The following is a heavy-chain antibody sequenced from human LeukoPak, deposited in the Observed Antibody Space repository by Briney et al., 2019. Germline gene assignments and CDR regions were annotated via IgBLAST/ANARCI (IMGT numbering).Heavy chain of an antibody. J-gene: IGHJ4*02. CDR1: GYTFTSYG. CDR2: ISAYNGNT. D-gene: IGHD3-3*01. Sequence: GASVKVSCKASGYTFTSYGISWVRQAPGQGLEWMGWISAYNGNTNYAQKLQGRVTMTTDTSTSTAYMELRSLRSEDTAVYYCARGWSITIFGVVKQPVDYWGQGTLVTVSS. CDR3: ARGWSITIFGVVKQPVDY. V-gene: IGHV1-18*01.